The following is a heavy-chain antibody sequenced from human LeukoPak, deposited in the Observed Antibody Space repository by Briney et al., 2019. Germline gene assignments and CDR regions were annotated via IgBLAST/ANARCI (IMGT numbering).Heavy chain of an antibody. Sequence: SETLSLTCTVSGGSISSYYWSWIRQPPGKGLEWIGYIYYSGSTNYNPSLKSRVIISVDTSKNQFSLKLSSVTAADTAVYYCARDQWFGEDHYGMDVWGQGTTVTVSS. CDR3: ARDQWFGEDHYGMDV. D-gene: IGHD3-10*01. J-gene: IGHJ6*02. CDR1: GGSISSYY. V-gene: IGHV4-59*01. CDR2: IYYSGST.